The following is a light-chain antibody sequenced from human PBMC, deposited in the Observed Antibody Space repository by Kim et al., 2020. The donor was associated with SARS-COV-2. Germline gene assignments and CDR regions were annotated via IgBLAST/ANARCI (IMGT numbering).Light chain of an antibody. CDR1: SGSIASNY. J-gene: IGLJ2*01. CDR3: QSYDSNYQVV. Sequence: NFMLTQPHSVSESPGKTVTISCTGSSGSIASNYVQWYQQRPGSAPTTVIYEDNQRPSGVPDRFSGSIDSSSNSASLTISGLKTEDEADYYCQSYDSNYQVVFGGGTQLTVL. CDR2: EDN. V-gene: IGLV6-57*02.